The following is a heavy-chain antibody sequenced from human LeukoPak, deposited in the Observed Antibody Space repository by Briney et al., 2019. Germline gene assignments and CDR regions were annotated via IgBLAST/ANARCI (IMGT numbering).Heavy chain of an antibody. V-gene: IGHV4-39*01. CDR3: ARWGLAVAGRKFDY. CDR1: GGSISSSSYY. J-gene: IGHJ4*02. CDR2: IYYSGST. Sequence: SETLSLTCSVSGGSISSSSYYWGWIRQPPGKGLEWIGSIYYSGSTHYNPSLKSRVTISVDTSKNQFSLRLSSVTAADTAVYYCARWGLAVAGRKFDYWGQGTLVTVSS. D-gene: IGHD6-19*01.